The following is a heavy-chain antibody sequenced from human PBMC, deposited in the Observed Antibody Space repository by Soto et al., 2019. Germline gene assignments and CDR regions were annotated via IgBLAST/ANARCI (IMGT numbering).Heavy chain of an antibody. CDR3: VRTSLVVAAATREDY. Sequence: EVQLVESGGGLVQPGGSLRLSCAAYGFTFSSYWMHWVRQAPGKGLVWVSRINSDGSSTSYADSVKGRFTISRDNAKNTLYLQMNSLRAEDTAVYYCVRTSLVVAAATREDYWGQGTLVTVS. J-gene: IGHJ4*02. V-gene: IGHV3-74*01. CDR1: GFTFSSYW. CDR2: INSDGSST. D-gene: IGHD2-15*01.